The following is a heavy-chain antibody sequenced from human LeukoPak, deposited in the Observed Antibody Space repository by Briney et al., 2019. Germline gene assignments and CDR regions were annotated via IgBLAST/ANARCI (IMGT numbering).Heavy chain of an antibody. CDR2: ISYDGSNK. J-gene: IGHJ4*02. CDR1: GFTFSSYG. D-gene: IGHD3-22*01. Sequence: GGSLRLSCAASGFTFSSYGMHWVRQAPGKGLEWVAVISYDGSNKYYADSVKGRFTISRDNSKNTLYLQMNSLRAEDTAVYYCAKDPPTYYYGSSGYPMPSDWGQGTLVTVSS. V-gene: IGHV3-30*18. CDR3: AKDPPTYYYGSSGYPMPSD.